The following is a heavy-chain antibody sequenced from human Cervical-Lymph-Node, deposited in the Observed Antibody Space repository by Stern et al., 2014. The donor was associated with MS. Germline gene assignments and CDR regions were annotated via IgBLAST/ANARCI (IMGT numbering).Heavy chain of an antibody. Sequence: ESGPALVRPTKTLTLTCSFSGFSLTTDGMCVSWIRQPPGKALQWLALVDWDDDTYYDTSLRTRLTISKDTSKNQVVLTMANMDPVDTATYFCARTRWGASGRHAARFDHWGQGTVVTVSS. CDR1: GFSLTTDGMC. V-gene: IGHV2-70*01. D-gene: IGHD1-26*01. CDR2: VDWDDDT. J-gene: IGHJ3*01. CDR3: ARTRWGASGRHAARFDH.